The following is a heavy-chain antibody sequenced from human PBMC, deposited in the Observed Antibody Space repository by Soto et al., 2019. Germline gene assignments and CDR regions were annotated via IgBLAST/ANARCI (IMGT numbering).Heavy chain of an antibody. CDR2: IYYSGST. CDR3: ARRQNYYYYYMDV. CDR1: VGSISSSSYY. Sequence: SETLSLTCTVSVGSISSSSYYWGWIRQPPGKGLEWIGSIYYSGSTYYNPSLKSRVTISVDTSKNQFSLKLSSVTAADTAVYYCARRQNYYYYYMDVWGKGTTVTVSS. V-gene: IGHV4-39*01. J-gene: IGHJ6*03.